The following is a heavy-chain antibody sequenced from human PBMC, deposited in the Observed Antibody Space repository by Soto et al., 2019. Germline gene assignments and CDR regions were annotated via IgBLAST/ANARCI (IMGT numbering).Heavy chain of an antibody. D-gene: IGHD3-10*02. CDR3: ARRGLFTISGEGNFDY. CDR2: IIPIFGTT. V-gene: IGHV1-69*13. J-gene: IGHJ4*02. Sequence: SVKVSCKASGGTFSNYAISWVRQAPGQGLEWMGGIIPIFGTTNYAQKFQGRVTITADQSTSTAYMQLSSLRSEDTAVYYCARRGLFTISGEGNFDYWGQGTLVTVSS. CDR1: GGTFSNYA.